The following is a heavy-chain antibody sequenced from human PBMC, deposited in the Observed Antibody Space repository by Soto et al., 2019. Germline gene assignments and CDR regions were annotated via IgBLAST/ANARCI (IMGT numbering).Heavy chain of an antibody. CDR2: INHSGSP. J-gene: IGHJ5*02. V-gene: IGHV4-34*01. CDR3: ATANWSHHYFDP. CDR1: GGSFSGYY. Sequence: PSETLSLTCAVYGGSFSGYYWSWIRQPPGKGLEWIGEINHSGSPNYNPSLKSRVTIPVDTSKNQFSLKMTSVTAADTAVYYCATANWSHHYFDPWGQGTLVTVSS. D-gene: IGHD1-1*01.